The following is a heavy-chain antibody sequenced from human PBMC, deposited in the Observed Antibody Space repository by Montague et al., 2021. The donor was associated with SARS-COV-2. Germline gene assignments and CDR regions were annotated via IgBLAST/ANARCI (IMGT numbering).Heavy chain of an antibody. Sequence: SETLSLTCTVSFGSIGTYCWSWIRQPPGKGLEWIGFIFYNGSTKYNPSLKRRVSISLDTSKNQFSLKLSPVTAADTAVYYCARQDAWAYCGDECYRGWFDSWGQGTLVTVSS. CDR1: FGSIGTYC. CDR2: IFYNGST. V-gene: IGHV4-59*01. CDR3: ARQDAWAYCGDECYRGWFDS. J-gene: IGHJ5*01. D-gene: IGHD2-21*01.